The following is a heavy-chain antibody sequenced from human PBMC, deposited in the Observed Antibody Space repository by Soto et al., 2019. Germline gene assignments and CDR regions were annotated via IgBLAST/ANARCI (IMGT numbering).Heavy chain of an antibody. V-gene: IGHV1-69*12. Sequence: QVQLVQSGAEVKKPGSSVKVSCKASGDTFSSFAISWVRQAPGQGLEWMGGIIPIFRTPKYAQKFQGRVTITADEFTRTAYMELSSLRSEDTAVYYCVRDKDREQLGGTYYYALDVWGLGTTVIVSS. CDR2: IIPIFRTP. D-gene: IGHD1-1*01. J-gene: IGHJ6*01. CDR3: VRDKDREQLGGTYYYALDV. CDR1: GDTFSSFA.